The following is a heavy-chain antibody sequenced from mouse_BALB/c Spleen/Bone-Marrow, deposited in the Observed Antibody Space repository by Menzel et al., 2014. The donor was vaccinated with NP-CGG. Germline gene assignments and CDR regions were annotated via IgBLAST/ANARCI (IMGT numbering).Heavy chain of an antibody. V-gene: IGHV1S81*02. J-gene: IGHJ3*01. CDR1: GYTFTSYY. Sequence: VQLQQSAAELVKPGASVKLSCKASGYTFTSYYMYWVKQRPGQGLEWIGEINPSNGGTNFNEKFKSKATLTVDKSSSTAYMQLSSLTSEDSAVYYCTREGDSPFAYWGQGTLVTVSA. CDR2: INPSNGGT. CDR3: TREGDSPFAY. D-gene: IGHD2-13*01.